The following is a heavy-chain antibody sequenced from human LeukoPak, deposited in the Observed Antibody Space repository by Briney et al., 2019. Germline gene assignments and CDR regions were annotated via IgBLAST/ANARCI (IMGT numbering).Heavy chain of an antibody. CDR2: IYPGDSDA. CDR3: ARRRDLYSGSYYPFDY. J-gene: IGHJ4*02. Sequence: GESLKISCKGSGYSFTNYWIGWVRQMPGKGLKWMGIIYPGDSDARYSPSFQGQVTISADKSISTAYLQWSSLKASDTAMYYCARRRDLYSGSYYPFDYWGQGALVTVSS. D-gene: IGHD1-26*01. V-gene: IGHV5-51*01. CDR1: GYSFTNYW.